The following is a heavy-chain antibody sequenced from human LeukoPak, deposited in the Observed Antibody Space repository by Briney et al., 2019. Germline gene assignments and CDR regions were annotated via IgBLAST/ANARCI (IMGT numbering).Heavy chain of an antibody. V-gene: IGHV4-59*01. Sequence: SETLSLTCTVSGGSISSYYWNWIRQPPGKGLEWIGYIYYSGITNYNPSLKSRVTISVDTSKSQFSLKLSSVTAADTAVYYCAREVVEDYYDSSGYYYVAGGFDYWGQGTLVTVSS. CDR3: AREVVEDYYDSSGYYYVAGGFDY. D-gene: IGHD3-22*01. J-gene: IGHJ4*02. CDR2: IYYSGIT. CDR1: GGSISSYY.